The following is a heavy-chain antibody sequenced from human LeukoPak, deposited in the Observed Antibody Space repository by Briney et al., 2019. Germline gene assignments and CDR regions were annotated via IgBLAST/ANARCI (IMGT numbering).Heavy chain of an antibody. CDR3: ARGFKIFPVYYYMDV. J-gene: IGHJ6*03. V-gene: IGHV4-34*01. CDR1: GGSFSGYY. Sequence: SETLSLTCAVYGGSFSGYYWSWIRQPPGEGLEWIGEINHSGSTNYNPSLKSRVTISVDTSKNQFSLKLSSVTAADTAVYYCARGFKIFPVYYYMDVWGKGTTVTVSS. CDR2: INHSGST. D-gene: IGHD3-3*01.